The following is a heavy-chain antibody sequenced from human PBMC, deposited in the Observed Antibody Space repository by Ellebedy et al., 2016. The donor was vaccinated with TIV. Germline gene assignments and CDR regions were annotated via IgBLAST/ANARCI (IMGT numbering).Heavy chain of an antibody. CDR3: ARDSYDSSGYSPVYYYYYYMDV. J-gene: IGHJ6*03. CDR2: IYYSGST. CDR1: GGSFSGYY. V-gene: IGHV4-34*11. D-gene: IGHD3-22*01. Sequence: SETLSLTXAVYGGSFSGYYWSWIRQPPGQGLERIGYIYYSGSTNYNPSLKSRVTISVDTSKNQFSLKLSSVTAADTAVYYCARDSYDSSGYSPVYYYYYYMDVWGKGTTVTVSS.